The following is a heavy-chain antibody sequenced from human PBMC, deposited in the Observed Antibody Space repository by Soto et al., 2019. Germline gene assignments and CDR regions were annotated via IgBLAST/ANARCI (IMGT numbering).Heavy chain of an antibody. CDR1: GYSISSGYY. Sequence: SETLSLTCAVSGYSISSGYYWGWIRQPPGKGLEWIGSIYHSGSTYYNPSLKSRVTISVDTSKNQFSLRLSSVTAADTAVYYCARFPILRYFDWLYPGWFDPWGQGTLVTVSS. CDR3: ARFPILRYFDWLYPGWFDP. CDR2: IYHSGST. D-gene: IGHD3-9*01. V-gene: IGHV4-38-2*01. J-gene: IGHJ5*02.